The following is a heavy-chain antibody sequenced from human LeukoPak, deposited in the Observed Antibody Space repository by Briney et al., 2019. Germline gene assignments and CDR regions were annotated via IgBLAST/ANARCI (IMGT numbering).Heavy chain of an antibody. CDR1: GFTFSSYA. V-gene: IGHV3-64*04. CDR2: ISSNGGST. Sequence: GGSLRLSCSASGFTFSSYAMHWVRLAPGKGLEYVSAISSNGGSTYYADSVKGRFTISRDNSKNTLYLQMSSLRAEDTAVYYCAREELGSSLGFDPWGQGTLVTVSS. D-gene: IGHD3-16*01. CDR3: AREELGSSLGFDP. J-gene: IGHJ5*02.